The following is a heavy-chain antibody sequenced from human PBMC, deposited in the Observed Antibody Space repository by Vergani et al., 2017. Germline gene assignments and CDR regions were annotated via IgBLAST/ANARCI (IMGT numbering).Heavy chain of an antibody. D-gene: IGHD6-19*01. Sequence: QLQLQESGPGLVKPSETLSLTCTVSGGSISSSSYYWGWIRQPPGKGLEWIGYIYYSGSTYYNPSLKSLVTISVDTSKNQFPLKLSSVTAADTAVYYCARYGYSSGWYRAFDIWGQGTMVTVSS. V-gene: IGHV4-31*01. CDR3: ARYGYSSGWYRAFDI. J-gene: IGHJ3*02. CDR2: IYYSGST. CDR1: GGSISSSSYY.